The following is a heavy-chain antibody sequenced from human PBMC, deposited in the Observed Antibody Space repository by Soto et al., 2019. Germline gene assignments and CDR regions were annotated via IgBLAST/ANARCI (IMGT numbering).Heavy chain of an antibody. Sequence: SETLSLTCPVSGGSISSGGHYWSWIRQHPGKGLEWIGYIYYSGSTYYNPSLKSRVTISVDTSKNQFSLKLSSVTAADTAVYYCASSGLPPWYFDYWGQGTLVTVSS. V-gene: IGHV4-31*03. CDR1: GGSISSGGHY. J-gene: IGHJ4*02. CDR2: IYYSGST. D-gene: IGHD3-22*01. CDR3: ASSGLPPWYFDY.